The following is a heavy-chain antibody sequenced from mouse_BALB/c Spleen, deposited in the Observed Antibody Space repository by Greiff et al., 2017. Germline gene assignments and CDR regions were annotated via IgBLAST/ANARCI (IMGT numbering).Heavy chain of an antibody. CDR2: INPSTGYT. V-gene: IGHV1-7*01. CDR1: GYTFTSYW. D-gene: IGHD2-1*01. Sequence: VQLQQSGAELAKPGASVKMSCKASGYTFTSYWMHWVKQRPGQGLEWIGYINPSTGYTEYNQKFKDKATLTADKSSSTAYMQLSSLTSEDSAVYYCARGGYGNYWFAYWGQGTTLTVSS. J-gene: IGHJ2*01. CDR3: ARGGYGNYWFAY.